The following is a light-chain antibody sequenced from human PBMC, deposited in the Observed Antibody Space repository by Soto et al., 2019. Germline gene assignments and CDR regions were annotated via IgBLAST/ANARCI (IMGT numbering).Light chain of an antibody. CDR3: RDYGSSRT. CDR1: QSVTNTY. J-gene: IGKJ1*01. CDR2: GAS. Sequence: EVVLTQSPGTLSLSPGERATLSSRASQSVTNTYLAWYQQKPGQAPRLLIYGASRRATGIPDRFSGSGSETDFTLTITTLEPDDFAVYDCRDYGSSRTVGQGTKGEIK. V-gene: IGKV3-20*01.